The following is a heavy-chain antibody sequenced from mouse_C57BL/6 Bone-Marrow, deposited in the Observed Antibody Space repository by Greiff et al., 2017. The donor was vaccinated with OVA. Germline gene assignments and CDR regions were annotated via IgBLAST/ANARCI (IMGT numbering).Heavy chain of an antibody. J-gene: IGHJ3*01. CDR1: GYTFTSYW. Sequence: VQLQQPGAELVMPGASVKLSCKASGYTFTSYWMHWVKQRPGQGLEWIGEIDPSDSYTNYNQKFKGKSTLTVDKSSSTAYMQLSSLTSEDSAVYYCAREDSKPPWFAYWGQGTLVTVSA. CDR3: AREDSKPPWFAY. D-gene: IGHD2-5*01. V-gene: IGHV1-69*01. CDR2: IDPSDSYT.